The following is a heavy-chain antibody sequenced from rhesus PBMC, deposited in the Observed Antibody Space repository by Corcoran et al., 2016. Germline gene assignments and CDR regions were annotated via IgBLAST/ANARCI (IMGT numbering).Heavy chain of an antibody. J-gene: IGHJ1*01. CDR2: IYGSSGST. CDR1: GYSISSGYD. D-gene: IGHD3-34*01. V-gene: IGHV4-76*01. CDR3: AREAGVFEF. Sequence: QVQLQESGPGVVKPSETLSLTCAVSGYSISSGYDLSWIRQPPGKGLEWIGYIYGSSGSTKYNPSLKDRVTISKDTSKNQFSLKLSSVTDAETAVYYCAREAGVFEFWGQGALVTVSS.